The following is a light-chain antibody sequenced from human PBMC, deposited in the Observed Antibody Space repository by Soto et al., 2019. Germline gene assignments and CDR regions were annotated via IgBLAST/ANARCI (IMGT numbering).Light chain of an antibody. CDR2: DAS. V-gene: IGKV3-11*01. Sequence: EDVLRQSPDTLSLNPGERATLSCRASQSISSYLAWYQQKPGQAPRLLIYDASSRATGIPARFSGSGSGTDFTLTISSLEPEDFAVYYCQQRSNWPPPITFCQGTRLEI. J-gene: IGKJ5*01. CDR3: QQRSNWPPPIT. CDR1: QSISSY.